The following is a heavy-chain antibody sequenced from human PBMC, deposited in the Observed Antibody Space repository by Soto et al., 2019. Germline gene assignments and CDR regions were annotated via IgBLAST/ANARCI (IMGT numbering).Heavy chain of an antibody. Sequence: QEHLVESGGGVVQPGKSLTLSCVASGLTFSGFGIHWVRQAPGKGLEWVAVISYDGTRKYYADSVKGRFTISRDNSKNTVSLERKNLRIEDTAVYHCAKDRDAYNWTPGGWFAPWGQGTGVSVSS. V-gene: IGHV3-30*18. CDR3: AKDRDAYNWTPGGWFAP. CDR1: GLTFSGFG. D-gene: IGHD1-20*01. J-gene: IGHJ5*02. CDR2: ISYDGTRK.